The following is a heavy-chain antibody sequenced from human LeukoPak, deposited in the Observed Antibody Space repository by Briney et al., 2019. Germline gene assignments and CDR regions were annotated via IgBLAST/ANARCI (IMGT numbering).Heavy chain of an antibody. D-gene: IGHD6-6*01. V-gene: IGHV4-39*01. J-gene: IGHJ4*02. CDR2: IYYSGST. CDR1: GGSISSSSYY. Sequence: SETLSLTCTVSGGSISSSSYYWGWIRQPPGKGLEWIGSIYYSGSTYYNPSLKSRVTISVDTSKNQFSLKLSSVTAADTAVYYCARHSSATLTVFDYWGQGTLVTVSS. CDR3: ARHSSATLTVFDY.